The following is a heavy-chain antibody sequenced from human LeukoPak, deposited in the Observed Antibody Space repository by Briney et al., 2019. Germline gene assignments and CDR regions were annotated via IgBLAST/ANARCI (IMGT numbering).Heavy chain of an antibody. J-gene: IGHJ4*02. D-gene: IGHD3-22*01. CDR2: IIPIFGTA. CDR3: VRDGSYYDSSGYYYLY. CDR1: GGTFSSYA. V-gene: IGHV1-69*13. Sequence: SVKVSCKASGGTFSSYAISWVRQAPGQGLEWMGGIIPIFGTANYAQKFQGRVTITADESTSTAYMELSSLRSEDTAVYYCVRDGSYYDSSGYYYLYWGQGTLVTVSS.